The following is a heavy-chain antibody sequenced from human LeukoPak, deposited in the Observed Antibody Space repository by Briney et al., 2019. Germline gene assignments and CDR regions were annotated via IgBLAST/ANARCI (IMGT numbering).Heavy chain of an antibody. J-gene: IGHJ4*02. CDR3: ARTEPSGTTSH. Sequence: KSSETLSLTCTVFGGSITNYYWSWIRQPPGKGLEWIGYIYYSGSTNYNPSLKSRVTLSVDTSRNQFSLSLRSMTAADTAVYYCARTEPSGTTSHWGQGTLVTVSS. CDR1: GGSITNYY. D-gene: IGHD1-1*01. V-gene: IGHV4-59*01. CDR2: IYYSGST.